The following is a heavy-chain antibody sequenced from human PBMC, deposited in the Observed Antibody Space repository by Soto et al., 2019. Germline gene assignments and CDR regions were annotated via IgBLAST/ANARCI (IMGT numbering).Heavy chain of an antibody. Sequence: HPGGSMRLSCAASGFTFSSYAVSWVRQAPGKGLEWVSAISGSGGSTYYADSVKGRFTISRDNSKNTLYLQMNSLRAEDTAVYYCAYSKAYPGHYYYYGMDVWGQGTTVTVSS. V-gene: IGHV3-23*01. CDR3: AYSKAYPGHYYYYGMDV. D-gene: IGHD2-15*01. CDR2: ISGSGGST. CDR1: GFTFSSYA. J-gene: IGHJ6*02.